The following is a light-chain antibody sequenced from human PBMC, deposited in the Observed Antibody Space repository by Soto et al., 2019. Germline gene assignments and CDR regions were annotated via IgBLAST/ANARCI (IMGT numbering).Light chain of an antibody. CDR2: EVS. Sequence: QSALTQPPSASGSPGQSVTISVTGTSSDVGGYNYVSWYQQHPGKAPKLMIYEVSKRPSGVPDRFSGSKSGNTASLTVSGLQPEDEADYYCSSYAGSNKSVFGTGIKVTVL. J-gene: IGLJ1*01. CDR1: SSDVGGYNY. CDR3: SSYAGSNKSV. V-gene: IGLV2-8*01.